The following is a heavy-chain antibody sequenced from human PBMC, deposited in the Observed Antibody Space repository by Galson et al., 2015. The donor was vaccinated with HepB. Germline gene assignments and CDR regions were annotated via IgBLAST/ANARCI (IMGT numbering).Heavy chain of an antibody. Sequence: SVKVSCKASGGTFSSHTISWVRQAPGQGLEWMGGIIPIFGSGNYAQKFQGRVTIIADQSKSTVYMVLSSLRSKDTAVYYCARQYDTSGYYAYWGQGTLVSVSS. D-gene: IGHD3-22*01. J-gene: IGHJ4*02. V-gene: IGHV1-69*13. CDR1: GGTFSSHT. CDR3: ARQYDTSGYYAY. CDR2: IIPIFGSG.